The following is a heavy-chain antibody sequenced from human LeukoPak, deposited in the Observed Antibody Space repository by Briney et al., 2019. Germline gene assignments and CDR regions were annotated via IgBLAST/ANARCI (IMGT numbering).Heavy chain of an antibody. Sequence: VSVKVSCKASGYTFTSYGISWVRQAPGQGLEWMGWISAYNGNTNYAQKLQGRVTMTTDTSTSTAYMELRSLRSDDTAVYYCARAPQRIPAALNWFDPWGQGTLVTVSS. CDR3: ARAPQRIPAALNWFDP. D-gene: IGHD2-2*01. CDR1: GYTFTSYG. V-gene: IGHV1-18*01. CDR2: ISAYNGNT. J-gene: IGHJ5*02.